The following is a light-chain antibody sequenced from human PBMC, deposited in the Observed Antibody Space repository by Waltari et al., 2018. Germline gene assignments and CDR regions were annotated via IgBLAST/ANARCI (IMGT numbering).Light chain of an antibody. Sequence: DIQMTQSPSPLSASVGDRVTITCRASQIFDSWLAWYQQKPGKAPKLLIYDASSLERGVPSRFSGSGSGTEFTLTISSLQPDDFATYYCQQYNSDSQNFGQGTKVEIK. CDR3: QQYNSDSQN. V-gene: IGKV1-5*01. CDR2: DAS. J-gene: IGKJ1*01. CDR1: QIFDSW.